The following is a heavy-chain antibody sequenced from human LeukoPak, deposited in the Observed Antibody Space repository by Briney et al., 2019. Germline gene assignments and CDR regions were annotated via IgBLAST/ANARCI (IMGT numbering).Heavy chain of an antibody. J-gene: IGHJ5*02. CDR2: ISYDGSIK. CDR1: GFTFSSYG. V-gene: IGHV3-30*18. CDR3: AKDGPNSWFGEAT. D-gene: IGHD3-10*01. Sequence: GRSLRLSCAASGFTFSSYGMHWVRQAPGKGLEWMALISYDGSIKCYADSVKGRFTISRDNSKNTLYLQMNSLRAEDTAVYYCAKDGPNSWFGEATWGQGTLVTVSS.